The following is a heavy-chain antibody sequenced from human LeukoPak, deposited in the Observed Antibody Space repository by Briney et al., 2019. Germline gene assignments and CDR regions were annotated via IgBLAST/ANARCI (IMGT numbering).Heavy chain of an antibody. D-gene: IGHD6-13*01. V-gene: IGHV4-59*01. CDR2: IYYSGST. CDR1: GGSISSYY. J-gene: IGHJ5*02. CDR3: AREGLAAAENWFDP. Sequence: PSETLSLTCTVSGGSISSYYWSWIRQPPGKGLEWIGYIYYSGSTNYNPSLKSRVTISVDTSKNRFSLKLSSVTAADTAVYYCAREGLAAAENWFDPRGQGTLVTVSS.